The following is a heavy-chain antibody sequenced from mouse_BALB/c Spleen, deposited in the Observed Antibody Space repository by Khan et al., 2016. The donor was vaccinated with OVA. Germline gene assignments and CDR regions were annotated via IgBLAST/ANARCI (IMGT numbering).Heavy chain of an antibody. CDR3: PRSILLYFDD. V-gene: IGHV14-1*02. D-gene: IGHD2-3*01. Sequence: MQLEESGTVLVRPGALVRLSCTASGFNIKDYYIHWVIQRPDQGLEWIGWIDPDNGNTMYDPNFQGKANITADTSSNTAYLQLSSLTSEDTAVYYCPRSILLYFDDWGQGTTLTVSS. J-gene: IGHJ2*01. CDR1: GFNIKDYY. CDR2: IDPDNGNT.